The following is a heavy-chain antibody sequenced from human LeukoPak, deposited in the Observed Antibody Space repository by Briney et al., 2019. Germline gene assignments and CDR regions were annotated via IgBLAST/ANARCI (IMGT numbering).Heavy chain of an antibody. D-gene: IGHD5-24*01. Sequence: GGSLRLSCAASGFTFSSSAMSWVRQAPGKGLEWVSTISGSGSGGSTYYADSVKGRFTISRDNSKNTLYLQMNSLRAEDTALYYCAKDDAWLQYNSWGQGTLVTVSS. V-gene: IGHV3-23*01. CDR2: ISGSGSGGST. J-gene: IGHJ4*02. CDR1: GFTFSSSA. CDR3: AKDDAWLQYNS.